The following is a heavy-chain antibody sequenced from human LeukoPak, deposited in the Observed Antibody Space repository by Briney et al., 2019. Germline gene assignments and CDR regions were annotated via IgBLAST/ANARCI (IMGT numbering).Heavy chain of an antibody. CDR3: ATLPQAVVVPAAMIH. Sequence: ASVKVSCKVSGYTLTELSMHWVRQASGKGLEWMGGFDPEDGETIYAQKFQGRVTMTEDTSTDTAYMELSSLRSEDTAVYYCATLPQAVVVPAAMIHWGQGTLVTVSS. D-gene: IGHD2-2*01. CDR2: FDPEDGET. V-gene: IGHV1-24*01. J-gene: IGHJ4*02. CDR1: GYTLTELS.